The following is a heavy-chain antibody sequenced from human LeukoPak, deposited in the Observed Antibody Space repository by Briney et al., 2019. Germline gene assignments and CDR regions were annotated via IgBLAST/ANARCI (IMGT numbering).Heavy chain of an antibody. CDR1: GYTFTGYY. Sequence: SVKVSCKASGYTFTGYYMHWVRQAPGQGLEWMGRIIPILGIANYAQKFQGSVTITADKSTSTAYMELSSLRSEDTAVYYCARAIEHSSSWYYFDYWGQGTLVTVSS. V-gene: IGHV1-69*04. CDR3: ARAIEHSSSWYYFDY. CDR2: IIPILGIA. J-gene: IGHJ4*02. D-gene: IGHD6-13*01.